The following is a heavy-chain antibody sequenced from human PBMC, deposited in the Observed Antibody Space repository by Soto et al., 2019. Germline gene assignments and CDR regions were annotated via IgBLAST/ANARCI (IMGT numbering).Heavy chain of an antibody. D-gene: IGHD2-15*01. CDR3: ARDGPYCSGGSCLVPDY. V-gene: IGHV3-30-3*01. CDR2: ISYDGSNK. Sequence: GGSLRLSCAASGFTFSSYAMHWVRQAPGKGLEWVAVISYDGSNKYYADSVKGRFTISRDNSKNTLYLQMNSLRAEDTAVYYCARDGPYCSGGSCLVPDYWGQGTLVTVSS. J-gene: IGHJ4*02. CDR1: GFTFSSYA.